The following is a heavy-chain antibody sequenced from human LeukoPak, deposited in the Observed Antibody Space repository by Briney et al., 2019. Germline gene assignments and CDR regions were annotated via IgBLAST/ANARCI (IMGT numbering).Heavy chain of an antibody. CDR1: GGSISNYY. D-gene: IGHD4-17*01. J-gene: IGHJ5*02. V-gene: IGHV4-59*01. Sequence: SETLSLTCTVSGGSISNYYWSWIRQPPGKGLEGIGHIYHSGSTNYNPSLKSRVTISIDTSKNPFSLKLSSVTAADTAVYYCARGPQYDYGDYVRGWFDPWGQGTLVTVSS. CDR2: IYHSGST. CDR3: ARGPQYDYGDYVRGWFDP.